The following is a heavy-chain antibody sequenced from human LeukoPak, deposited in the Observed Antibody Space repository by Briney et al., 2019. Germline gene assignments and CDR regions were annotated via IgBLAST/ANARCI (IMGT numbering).Heavy chain of an antibody. CDR3: ARDGEYCGGDCSPRWYFDL. D-gene: IGHD2-21*02. Sequence: GGSLRLSCAASGFTFSSYAMHWVRQAPGKGLEYVSAISSNGGTTYYANSVKGRFTISRDNSKNTLYLQMGSLRAEDMAVYYCARDGEYCGGDCSPRWYFDLWGRSTLVTVSS. V-gene: IGHV3-64*01. CDR2: ISSNGGTT. J-gene: IGHJ2*01. CDR1: GFTFSSYA.